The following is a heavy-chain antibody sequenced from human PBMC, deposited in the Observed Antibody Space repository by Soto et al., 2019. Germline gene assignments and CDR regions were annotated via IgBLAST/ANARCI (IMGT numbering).Heavy chain of an antibody. V-gene: IGHV1-69*13. CDR1: GGTFSSYA. Sequence: ASVKVSCKASGGTFSSYAISWVRQAPGQGLEWMGGIIPIFGTANYAQKFQGRVTITADESTSTAYMELSSLRSEDTAVYYCASLLAAYDSSGYYSGFDYWGQGTLVTVSS. CDR2: IIPIFGTA. D-gene: IGHD3-22*01. CDR3: ASLLAAYDSSGYYSGFDY. J-gene: IGHJ4*02.